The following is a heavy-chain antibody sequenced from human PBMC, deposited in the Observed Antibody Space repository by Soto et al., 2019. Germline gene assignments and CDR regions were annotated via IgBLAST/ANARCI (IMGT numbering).Heavy chain of an antibody. J-gene: IGHJ4*02. CDR2: INHSGST. CDR3: ARIYCGNSGTFDF. V-gene: IGHV4-34*01. D-gene: IGHD2-21*02. CDR1: GRSFSGYY. Sequence: QVQLQQWGAGLLRPSEALSLTCAVYGRSFSGYYWSWIRQPPGKGLEWIGEINHSGSTTYNPSLNSRVTISVAPSNTHLSLTLRSLTAAHTAVYYCARIYCGNSGTFDFWGQGTLVTVSS.